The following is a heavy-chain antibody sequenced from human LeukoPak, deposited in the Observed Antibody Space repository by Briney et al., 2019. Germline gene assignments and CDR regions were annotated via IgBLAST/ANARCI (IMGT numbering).Heavy chain of an antibody. J-gene: IGHJ6*02. D-gene: IGHD3-10*01. V-gene: IGHV3-21*01. Sequence: GGSLRLSCAASGFIFSTYSMNWVRQAPGKGLEWVSSISSSNSFKYYADSVKGRFTISRDNAKNSLYLQMNSLRAEDTAVYYCARPGYYYGMDVWGQGTTVTVSS. CDR1: GFIFSTYS. CDR2: ISSSNSFK. CDR3: ARPGYYYGMDV.